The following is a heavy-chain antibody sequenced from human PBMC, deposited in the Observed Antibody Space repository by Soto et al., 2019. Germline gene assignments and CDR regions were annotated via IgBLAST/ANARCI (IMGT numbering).Heavy chain of an antibody. V-gene: IGHV3-53*01. D-gene: IGHD3-22*01. CDR1: GFTVISNY. CDR2: IYSGGST. CDR3: ARDSSGFGYYYGMDV. Sequence: PGGSLRLSCAASGFTVISNYMSWVLQAPGKGLEWVSVIYSGGSTYYADSVKGRFTISRDNSKNTLYLQMNSLRAEDTAVYYCARDSSGFGYYYGMDVWGQGTTVTVSS. J-gene: IGHJ6*02.